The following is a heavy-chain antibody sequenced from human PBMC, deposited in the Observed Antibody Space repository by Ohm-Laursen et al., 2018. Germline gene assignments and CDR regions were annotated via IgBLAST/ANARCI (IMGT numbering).Heavy chain of an antibody. J-gene: IGHJ3*02. CDR2: INPNSGGT. CDR3: AREGVIATNINQGNDAFDI. V-gene: IGHV1-2*02. CDR1: GYSFINYH. Sequence: ASVKVSCKASGYSFINYHMQWVRQAPGQGLEWMGWINPNSGGTKYSQKFQGRVTMTRDTSINTAYMELSGLRSDDTAVYYCAREGVIATNINQGNDAFDIWGQGAMVTVSS. D-gene: IGHD2-21*01.